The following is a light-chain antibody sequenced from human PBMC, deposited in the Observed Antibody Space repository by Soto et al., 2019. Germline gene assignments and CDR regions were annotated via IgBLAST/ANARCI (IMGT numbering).Light chain of an antibody. Sequence: SYHLAQPPSVSVSPGQTARITCAGDALPKQYAYWYQQKPGQAPVVVIYKDNGRPSGIPERFSGSSSGTTVTLTISGVQAEDEAYYYCQSSDSSGRYPYVFGTGTKV. J-gene: IGLJ1*01. CDR1: ALPKQY. CDR2: KDN. V-gene: IGLV3-25*02. CDR3: QSSDSSGRYPYV.